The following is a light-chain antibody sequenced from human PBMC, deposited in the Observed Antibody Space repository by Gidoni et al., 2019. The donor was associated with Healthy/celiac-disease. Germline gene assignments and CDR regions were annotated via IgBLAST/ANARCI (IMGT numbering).Light chain of an antibody. CDR3: QQYGSSPRFT. J-gene: IGKJ3*01. CDR2: GAS. CDR1: QSVSSSY. Sequence: EIVLTQSPGTLSLSPGERATLSCRASQSVSSSYLDWYQQKPGQAPRLLIYGASSRATGIPDRFSGSGSATDFTLTISRLEPEDFAVYYCQQYGSSPRFTFGPGTKVDIK. V-gene: IGKV3-20*01.